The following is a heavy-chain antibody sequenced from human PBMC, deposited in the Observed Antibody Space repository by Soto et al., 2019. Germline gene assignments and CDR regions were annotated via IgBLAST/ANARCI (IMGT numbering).Heavy chain of an antibody. CDR1: GGSGTNGSYY. CDR2: VYYRGRS. D-gene: IGHD5-12*01. J-gene: IGHJ4*02. Sequence: SGTLYLTCTVSGGSGTNGSYYWGWIRQSPGKGLEWIGSVYYRGRSYSKSSVKSRVTISVDTSKNRFSLSLNSVTASDTAVYFFVSQRASVPTQAYFDYWGPVALVTVS. CDR3: VSQRASVPTQAYFDY. V-gene: IGHV4-39*01.